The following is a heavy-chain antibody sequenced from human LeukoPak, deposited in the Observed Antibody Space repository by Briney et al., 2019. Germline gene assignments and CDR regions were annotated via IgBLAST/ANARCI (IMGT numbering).Heavy chain of an antibody. CDR1: GYTFTGYY. Sequence: ASVKVSCKASGYTFTGYYMHWVRQAPGQGLEWMGWINPNSGGTNYAQKFQDRVTMTRDTSISTAYMELSRLRSDDTAVYYCARGTIVVVPRGFDPWGQGTLVTVSS. CDR3: ARGTIVVVPRGFDP. J-gene: IGHJ5*02. CDR2: INPNSGGT. V-gene: IGHV1-2*02. D-gene: IGHD2-21*01.